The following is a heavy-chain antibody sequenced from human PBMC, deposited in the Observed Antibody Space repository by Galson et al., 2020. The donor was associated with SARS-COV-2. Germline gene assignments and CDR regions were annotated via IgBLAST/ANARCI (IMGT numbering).Heavy chain of an antibody. Sequence: SETLSLTCTVSGYSINSGYSWGWIRQPPGKGLEWIGSISYSGTTYYNPSLNSPVTVSVDTSENHFSLNLNSVTAADTAVYYCARENFIVGATREFDYWGQGTLVTVSS. CDR1: GYSINSGYS. CDR2: ISYSGTT. V-gene: IGHV4-38-2*02. J-gene: IGHJ4*02. D-gene: IGHD1-26*01. CDR3: ARENFIVGATREFDY.